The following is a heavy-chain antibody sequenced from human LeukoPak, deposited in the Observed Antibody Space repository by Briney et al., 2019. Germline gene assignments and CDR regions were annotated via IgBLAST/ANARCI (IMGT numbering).Heavy chain of an antibody. Sequence: SQTLSPTCTVSGGSISSGDYYWRWIRQPPGTGLEWIGYIYYSGSTSYNPSLKSRVTISVDTSKTQFSLKLSSVTAADTAVYYCARVAYSGYDRNYFDYWGQGTLVTVSS. J-gene: IGHJ4*02. D-gene: IGHD5-12*01. CDR1: GGSISSGDYY. CDR2: IYYSGST. V-gene: IGHV4-30-4*08. CDR3: ARVAYSGYDRNYFDY.